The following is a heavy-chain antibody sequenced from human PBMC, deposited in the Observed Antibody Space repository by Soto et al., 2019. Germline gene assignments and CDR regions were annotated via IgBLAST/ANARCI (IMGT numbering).Heavy chain of an antibody. J-gene: IGHJ4*02. CDR2: ISYDGSNK. CDR3: ARDKDWAFDY. CDR1: GFTFSSYA. D-gene: IGHD3-9*01. V-gene: IGHV3-30-3*01. Sequence: GSLRLSCAASGFTFSSYAMHWVRQAPGKGLEWVAVISYDGSNKYYADSVKGRFTVSRDNAQNSLFLLMNSLRAEDTAVYYCARDKDWAFDYWGQGTLVTVSS.